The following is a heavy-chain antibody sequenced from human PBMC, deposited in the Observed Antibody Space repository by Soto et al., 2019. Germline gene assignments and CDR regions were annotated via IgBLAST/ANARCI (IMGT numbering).Heavy chain of an antibody. J-gene: IGHJ6*02. D-gene: IGHD6-6*01. V-gene: IGHV3-23*01. CDR1: GFSSSSYA. CDR3: GRVGAARARDDSSGPKFYYFYGVDV. Sequence: GSLRLSCAVSGFSSSSYAMAWVRQAPGKGLEWVSAISGSGGNTYYADSAKGRFTISRDNSKNTLYLQMNSLRAEDTAVYYCGRVGAARARDDSSGPKFYYFYGVDVWGQGTTVTVSS. CDR2: ISGSGGNT.